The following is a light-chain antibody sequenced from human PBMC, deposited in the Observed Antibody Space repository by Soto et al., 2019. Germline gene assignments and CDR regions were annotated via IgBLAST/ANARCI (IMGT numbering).Light chain of an antibody. CDR1: RSVGTF. CDR2: GAS. CDR3: QQYGSSPWT. Sequence: IVLTHSPGTLSLSPGERATLSFRSSRSVGTFLAWYQQKPGQAPRLLIYGASSRATGIPDRFSGSGSGTDFTLTISRLEPEDFAVYHCQQYGSSPWTFGQGTKWIS. V-gene: IGKV3-20*01. J-gene: IGKJ1*01.